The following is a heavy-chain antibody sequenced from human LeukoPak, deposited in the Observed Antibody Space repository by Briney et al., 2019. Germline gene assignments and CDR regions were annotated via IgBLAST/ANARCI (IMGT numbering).Heavy chain of an antibody. CDR3: ARNGYCSGGSCYSNNAFDI. D-gene: IGHD2-15*01. J-gene: IGHJ3*02. V-gene: IGHV4-31*03. CDR2: IYYSGTT. CDR1: GGSISSGDSY. Sequence: SETLSLTCTVSGGSISSGDSYWSWIRQLPGKGLEWIGYIYYSGTTYYNPPLKSRLTISVDTSKDQFSLKLSSVTAADTAVYYCARNGYCSGGSCYSNNAFDIWGQGTMVTVSS.